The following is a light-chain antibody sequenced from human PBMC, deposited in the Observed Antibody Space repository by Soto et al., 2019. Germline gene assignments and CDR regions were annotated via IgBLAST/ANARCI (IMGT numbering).Light chain of an antibody. Sequence: EIVLTQSPGTLSVSPGERATLSCRASQSISSNYLAWYQQKPGQAPSLLIYGASSRATGIPDRFSGSGSGTDFTLTISSLEPEDSAISYCQQYGGWTFGQGTKVEVK. CDR2: GAS. CDR3: QQYGGWT. CDR1: QSISSNY. J-gene: IGKJ1*01. V-gene: IGKV3-20*01.